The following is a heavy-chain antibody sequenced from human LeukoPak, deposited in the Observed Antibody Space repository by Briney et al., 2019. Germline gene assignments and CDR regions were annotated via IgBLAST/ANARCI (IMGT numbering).Heavy chain of an antibody. CDR2: ISSSSTSI. CDR1: GFTFSDYR. CDR3: ARDTTLYYYDSSGPDY. V-gene: IGHV3-48*01. J-gene: IGHJ4*02. D-gene: IGHD3-22*01. Sequence: GGSLRLSCAASGFTFSDYRMMWVRQAPRKGLEWVSSISSSSTSIYYADSVKGRFTTSRDNAKHSLFLQINSLRVEDTAVYYCARDTTLYYYDSSGPDYWGQGTLVTVSS.